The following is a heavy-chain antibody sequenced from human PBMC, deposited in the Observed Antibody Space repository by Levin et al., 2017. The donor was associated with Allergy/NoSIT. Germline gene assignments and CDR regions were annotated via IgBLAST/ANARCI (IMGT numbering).Heavy chain of an antibody. D-gene: IGHD6-6*01. V-gene: IGHV3-53*01. Sequence: GGSLRLSCAASGFTVSTNYMSWVRQAPGKGLEWVSVIYSGGSTYYADSVKGRFTISRDNSKNTLFLQMNSLRGEDTAVYYCARWEGSRSLEFAYWGQGTLVTVSS. CDR1: GFTVSTNY. J-gene: IGHJ4*02. CDR2: IYSGGST. CDR3: ARWEGSRSLEFAY.